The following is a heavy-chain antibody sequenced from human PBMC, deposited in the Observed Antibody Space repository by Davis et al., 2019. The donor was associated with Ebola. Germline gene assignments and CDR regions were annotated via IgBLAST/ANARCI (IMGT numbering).Heavy chain of an antibody. J-gene: IGHJ4*02. CDR2: ISERGTTL. CDR3: AREQPCGGSCYSFLDS. V-gene: IGHV3-11*01. D-gene: IGHD2-15*01. CDR1: GFRFSDYY. Sequence: PGGSLRLSCAASGFRFSDYYMNWIRQAPGKGLEWISYISERGTTLHYADSVKGRFTISRDNAKNSVYLEMNSLRAEDTAVYYCAREQPCGGSCYSFLDSWGQGTLVTVSS.